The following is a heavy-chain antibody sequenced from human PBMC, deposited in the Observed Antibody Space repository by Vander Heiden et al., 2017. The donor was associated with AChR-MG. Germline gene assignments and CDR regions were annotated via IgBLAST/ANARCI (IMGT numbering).Heavy chain of an antibody. CDR1: GFTFSSYG. CDR2: IWYDGSNK. Sequence: QVQLVESGGGVVQPGRSLRLSCAAYGFTFSSYGMPWVRQAPGKGPEWVAVIWYDGSNKYYAGSVKGRFTISRDNSKNTLYLQMNSLRAEDTAVYYCARDGSPTPLWFGELPKENYYYYGMDVWGQGTTVTVSS. CDR3: ARDGSPTPLWFGELPKENYYYYGMDV. D-gene: IGHD3-10*01. J-gene: IGHJ6*02. V-gene: IGHV3-33*01.